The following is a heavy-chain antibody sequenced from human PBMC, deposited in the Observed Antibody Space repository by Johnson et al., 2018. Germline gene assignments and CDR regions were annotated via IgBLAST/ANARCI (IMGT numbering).Heavy chain of an antibody. CDR2: INSDETTT. CDR3: ARQGHCLDNAFDI. J-gene: IGHJ3*02. V-gene: IGHV3-74*03. D-gene: IGHD1-1*01. Sequence: VQLQESGGGLVQPGGSLRLSCAASGFTFSNYLMHWVRQAPGEGLVWVSRINSDETTTTYADYVKGRFTISRDNAKNTLYLQMNSLRPEATAVYYCARQGHCLDNAFDIWGQGTMVTVSS. CDR1: GFTFSNYL.